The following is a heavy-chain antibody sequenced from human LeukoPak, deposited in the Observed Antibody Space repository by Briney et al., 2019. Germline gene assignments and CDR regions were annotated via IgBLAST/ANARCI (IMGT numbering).Heavy chain of an antibody. Sequence: SETLSLTCTVSGGSISSSSYYLGWIRQPPGKGLEWIVSIYYSGSTYYNPSLKSRVTISVDTSKNQFSLKLSSVTAADTAVYYCARRRVGGYYDSSGYYIDYWDQGTLVTVSS. J-gene: IGHJ4*02. D-gene: IGHD3-22*01. V-gene: IGHV4-39*01. CDR3: ARRRVGGYYDSSGYYIDY. CDR2: IYYSGST. CDR1: GGSISSSSYY.